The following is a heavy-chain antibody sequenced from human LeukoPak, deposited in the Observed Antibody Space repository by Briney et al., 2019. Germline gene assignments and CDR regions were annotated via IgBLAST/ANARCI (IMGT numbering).Heavy chain of an antibody. D-gene: IGHD6-19*01. J-gene: IGHJ4*02. Sequence: ASVTVSCKASGYTFTVYYMHWVRQAPGQGLEWMGWINPDSGGTNYAQKFQGRVTLTRDTSISTAYMELSRLRSDDTAVYYCARDEITVAGTGFDYWGQGTLVAVSS. CDR2: INPDSGGT. CDR1: GYTFTVYY. V-gene: IGHV1-2*02. CDR3: ARDEITVAGTGFDY.